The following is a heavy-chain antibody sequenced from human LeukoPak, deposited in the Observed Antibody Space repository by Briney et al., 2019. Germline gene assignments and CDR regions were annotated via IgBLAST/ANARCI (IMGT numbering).Heavy chain of an antibody. CDR3: ARRGGTYRNSWYSFDI. D-gene: IGHD6-13*01. Sequence: ASVKASCKASGYTFTDHYMHWVRQAPGQGLEWMGWIKPDSGGTNYAQKFQGRVTMTRDTSISTAYMELSSLRSDDTAVYYCARRGGTYRNSWYSFDIWGQGTMVTVSS. V-gene: IGHV1-2*02. CDR1: GYTFTDHY. CDR2: IKPDSGGT. J-gene: IGHJ3*02.